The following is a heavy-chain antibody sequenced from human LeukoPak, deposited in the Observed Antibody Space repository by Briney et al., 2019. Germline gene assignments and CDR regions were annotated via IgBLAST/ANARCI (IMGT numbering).Heavy chain of an antibody. CDR1: GGTFSSYA. D-gene: IGHD3-9*01. Sequence: GASVKVSCKASGGTFSSYAISWVRQAPGQGLEWMGWISAYNGNTNYAQKLQGRVTMTTDTSTSTAYMELRSLRSDDTAVYYCARGGLLRYFDWLLPRNTNFDYWGQGTLVTVSS. CDR3: ARGGLLRYFDWLLPRNTNFDY. V-gene: IGHV1-18*01. CDR2: ISAYNGNT. J-gene: IGHJ4*02.